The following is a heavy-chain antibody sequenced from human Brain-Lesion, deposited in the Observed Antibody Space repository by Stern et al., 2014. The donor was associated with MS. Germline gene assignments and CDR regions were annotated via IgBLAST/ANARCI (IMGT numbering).Heavy chain of an antibody. J-gene: IGHJ4*02. Sequence: QLQLQESGPGLVKPSETLSLTCTVSGGSISSSTYYWAWVRQPPGKGLEWIGNIYYSGFTYYNPSLKGQVTISVALSKNHSSLMLSSVTAADTAIYYCARHDSVPRPSQLYSARDRGPGYFDYWGQGTLVTVSS. V-gene: IGHV4-39*01. CDR1: GGSISSSTYY. CDR2: IYYSGFT. CDR3: ARHDSVPRPSQLYSARDRGPGYFDY. D-gene: IGHD1-26*01.